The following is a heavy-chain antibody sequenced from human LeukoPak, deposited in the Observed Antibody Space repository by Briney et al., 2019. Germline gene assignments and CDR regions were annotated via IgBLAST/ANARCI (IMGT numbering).Heavy chain of an antibody. Sequence: ASVKVSCKASGYTFTSYGISWVRQAPGQGLEWMGWISAYNGNTNYAQKLQGRVTMTEDTSTDTAYMELSSLRSEDTAVYYCARISGGTNWFDPWGQGTLVTVSS. V-gene: IGHV1-18*01. J-gene: IGHJ5*02. D-gene: IGHD2-15*01. CDR3: ARISGGTNWFDP. CDR2: ISAYNGNT. CDR1: GYTFTSYG.